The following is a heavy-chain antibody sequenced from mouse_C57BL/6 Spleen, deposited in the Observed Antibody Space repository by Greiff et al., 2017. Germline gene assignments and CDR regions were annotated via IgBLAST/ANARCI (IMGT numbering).Heavy chain of an antibody. V-gene: IGHV5-9-1*02. J-gene: IGHJ2*01. D-gene: IGHD1-1*01. CDR2: ISSGGDYI. CDR1: GFTFSSYA. CDR3: TRDYYYGSYYFDD. Sequence: EVMLVESGEGLVKPGGSLKLSCAASGFTFSSYAMSWVRQTPEKRLEWVAYISSGGDYIYYADTVMGRFTISRDNARNTLYLQMSSLKSEDTAMYYCTRDYYYGSYYFDDWGQGTTLTVSS.